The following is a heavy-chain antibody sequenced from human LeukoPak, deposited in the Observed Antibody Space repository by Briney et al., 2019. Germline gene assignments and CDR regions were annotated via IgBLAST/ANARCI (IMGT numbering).Heavy chain of an antibody. D-gene: IGHD3-10*01. CDR2: ISHSGDTI. CDR1: GFTFSDYY. Sequence: PGGSLRLSCAASGFTFSDYYMTWIRQAPGKGLEWVSCISHSGDTIYYANSVKGRFTISRDNAKNSLYLQMNSLRVEDTAVYYCARDNMVQEICFDYWGQGILVTVSS. CDR3: ARDNMVQEICFDY. V-gene: IGHV3-11*01. J-gene: IGHJ4*02.